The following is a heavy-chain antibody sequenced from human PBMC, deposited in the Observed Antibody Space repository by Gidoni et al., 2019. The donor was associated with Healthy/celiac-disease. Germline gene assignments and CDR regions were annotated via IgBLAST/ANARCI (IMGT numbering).Heavy chain of an antibody. CDR1: GFSLRTSGEG. J-gene: IGHJ4*02. CDR3: AHMDSGGAFDY. Sequence: QCIWHNPGPPLLLRTQTLALPCACSGFSLRTSGEGVGWIRQPPGKALEWLALIYWDDDKRYSPSLKSRLTITKDTSKIQVVLTMTNTDPVDTATYYCAHMDSGGAFDYWGQGTLVTVSS. V-gene: IGHV2-5*02. D-gene: IGHD2-15*01. CDR2: IYWDDDK.